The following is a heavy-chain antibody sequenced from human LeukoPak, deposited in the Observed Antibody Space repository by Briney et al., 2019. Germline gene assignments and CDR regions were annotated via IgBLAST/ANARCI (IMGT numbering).Heavy chain of an antibody. CDR2: IIPIFGTA. J-gene: IGHJ4*02. Sequence: GASVKVSCKASGGTFSSYAISWVRQAPGQGLEWMGGIIPIFGTANYAQKFQGRVTITADKSTSTAYMELSSLRSEDTAVYYCARGPFEKGRGYYFDYWGQGTPVTVSS. D-gene: IGHD2/OR15-2a*01. CDR3: ARGPFEKGRGYYFDY. CDR1: GGTFSSYA. V-gene: IGHV1-69*06.